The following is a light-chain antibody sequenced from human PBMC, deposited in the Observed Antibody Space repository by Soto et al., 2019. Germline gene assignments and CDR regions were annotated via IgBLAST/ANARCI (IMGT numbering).Light chain of an antibody. V-gene: IGKV3-20*01. CDR2: GAS. CDR1: QSVSSSY. J-gene: IGKJ5*01. CDR3: QQDGTSPPIT. Sequence: DIVLSMSPGTLSLSPGERATLSCRAIQSVSSSYLAWYQQKPGQAPRLLIYGASSRAAGIPDRFSGSGSGADFTLSISRLEPEDFAVYYCQQDGTSPPITFGQGTRLEIK.